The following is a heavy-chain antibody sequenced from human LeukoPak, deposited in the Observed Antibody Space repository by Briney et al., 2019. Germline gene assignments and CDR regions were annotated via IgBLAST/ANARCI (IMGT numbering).Heavy chain of an antibody. CDR2: IWYDGSNK. CDR1: GFTFSSYG. CDR3: ARQHCSSTSCYVSLALYYYYGMDV. J-gene: IGHJ6*02. D-gene: IGHD2-2*01. V-gene: IGHV3-33*01. Sequence: PGRSLRLSCAASGFTFSSYGMHWVRQAPGKGLEWVAVIWYDGSNKYYADSVKGRFTISRDNSKNTLYLQMNSLRAEDTAVYYCARQHCSSTSCYVSLALYYYYGMDVWGQGTTVTVSS.